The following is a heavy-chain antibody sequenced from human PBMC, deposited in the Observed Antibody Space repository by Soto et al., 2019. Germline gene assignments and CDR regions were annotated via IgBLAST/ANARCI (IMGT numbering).Heavy chain of an antibody. D-gene: IGHD6-13*01. V-gene: IGHV4-4*07. CDR3: ARGSSRWDY. CDR2: IYSGGRN. J-gene: IGHJ4*02. Sequence: SEPLSLPCTVAGGSISSFCWSWIRQPAGKGLEWIGRIYSGGRNNYNPSLKSRVTMSVDTSKNQFSLRLSSVTAADTAMYYCARGSSRWDYWGQGTLVTVSS. CDR1: GGSISSFC.